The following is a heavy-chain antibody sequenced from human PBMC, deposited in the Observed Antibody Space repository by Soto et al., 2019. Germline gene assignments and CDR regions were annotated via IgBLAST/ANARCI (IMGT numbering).Heavy chain of an antibody. CDR2: IVPIFGTA. V-gene: IGHV1-69*01. CDR3: ARGTFRYEYYPPDNWFAP. Sequence: QVQLVQSGAEVKKPGSSVKVSCKASGGTFSSYAISWVRQAPGQGLEWMGGIVPIFGTANYAQKFQGRVTITADESTSTAYMELSSLRSEDTAVYYCARGTFRYEYYPPDNWFAPWGQGTLVTVCS. J-gene: IGHJ5*02. D-gene: IGHD3-10*01. CDR1: GGTFSSYA.